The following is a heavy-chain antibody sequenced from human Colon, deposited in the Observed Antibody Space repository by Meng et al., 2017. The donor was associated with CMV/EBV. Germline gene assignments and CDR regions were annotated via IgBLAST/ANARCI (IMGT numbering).Heavy chain of an antibody. CDR3: ARGGKGFWFFGL. V-gene: IGHV1-18*01. CDR2: ISADNRYT. J-gene: IGHJ2*01. D-gene: IGHD4-23*01. Sequence: QVQLVQSGAEVQRPGASVNVSCKTSGYVFDLYGISWVRQAPGQGLEWMGWISADNRYTSYAQKLEGRVTMTRDTSTSTAYMELRSLRSDDTAVYFRARGGKGFWFFGLWGRGTLVTVSS. CDR1: GYVFDLYG.